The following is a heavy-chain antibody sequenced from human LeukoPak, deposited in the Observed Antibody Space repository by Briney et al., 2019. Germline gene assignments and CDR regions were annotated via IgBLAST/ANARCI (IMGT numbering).Heavy chain of an antibody. Sequence: ASVKVSCKASGYTFTGYYMHWVRQAPGQGLEWMGWINPNSGGTNYAQKFQGRVTMTRDTSISTAYMELSRLRSDDTAVYYCARDNSVGDNAWWFDPWGQGNLVTVSS. V-gene: IGHV1-2*02. J-gene: IGHJ5*02. CDR1: GYTFTGYY. CDR3: ARDNSVGDNAWWFDP. D-gene: IGHD1-26*01. CDR2: INPNSGGT.